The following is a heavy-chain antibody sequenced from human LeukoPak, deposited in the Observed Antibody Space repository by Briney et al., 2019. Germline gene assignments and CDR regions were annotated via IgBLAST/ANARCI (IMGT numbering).Heavy chain of an antibody. CDR2: ISNDGDT. D-gene: IGHD6-19*01. Sequence: GGSLRLSCAASGFTVSSNYMSWVRQGPGKGLECVSVISNDGDTYYADSVKGRFTISRDTSKNTVSLQMNSLRAEDTAVYYCAGDKTTGGWYEFDYWGQGTLATVSS. V-gene: IGHV3-53*01. J-gene: IGHJ4*02. CDR3: AGDKTTGGWYEFDY. CDR1: GFTVSSNY.